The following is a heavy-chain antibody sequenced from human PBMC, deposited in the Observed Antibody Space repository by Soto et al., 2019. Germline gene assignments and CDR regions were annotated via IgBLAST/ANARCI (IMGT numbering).Heavy chain of an antibody. CDR1: GFTFSSYG. D-gene: IGHD1-26*01. J-gene: IGHJ4*02. V-gene: IGHV3-33*01. CDR3: ARERLREQWEHSVYFDY. Sequence: GGSLRLSCAASGFTFSSYGMHWVRQAPGKGLEWVAVIWYDGSNKYYADSVKGRFTISRDNSKNTLYLQMNSLRAEDTAVYYCARERLREQWEHSVYFDYWGQGTLVTVSS. CDR2: IWYDGSNK.